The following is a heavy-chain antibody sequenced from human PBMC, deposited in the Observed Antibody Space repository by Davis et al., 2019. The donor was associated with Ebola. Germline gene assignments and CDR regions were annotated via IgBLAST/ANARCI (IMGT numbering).Heavy chain of an antibody. CDR1: GFTFSTYA. J-gene: IGHJ6*04. CDR3: ARSGLSFGVVKYHYGMDV. CDR2: ISNDGSKK. Sequence: PGGSLRLSCAASGFTFSTYAMHWVRQAPGKGLEWVARISNDGSKKSYADSVKGRFTVSRDNSKNTVSLQMNSLRTDDTAVYYCARSGLSFGVVKYHYGMDVWGKGTTVTVSS. D-gene: IGHD3-3*01. V-gene: IGHV3-30*04.